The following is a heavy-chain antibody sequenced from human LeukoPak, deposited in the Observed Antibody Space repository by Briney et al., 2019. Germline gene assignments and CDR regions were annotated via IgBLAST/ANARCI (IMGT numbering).Heavy chain of an antibody. V-gene: IGHV1-2*02. D-gene: IGHD3-22*01. CDR3: ARGGDDSGLYFAY. Sequence: EASVKLSCKASGYSFTGFYIHWVRQAPGQGLEWMAWINPQSGATNYAHYVKGRITTTRDMSNNSAYMDVTTLRSDDTAAYYCARGGDDSGLYFAYWGQGTLVTVSS. J-gene: IGHJ4*02. CDR1: GYSFTGFY. CDR2: INPQSGAT.